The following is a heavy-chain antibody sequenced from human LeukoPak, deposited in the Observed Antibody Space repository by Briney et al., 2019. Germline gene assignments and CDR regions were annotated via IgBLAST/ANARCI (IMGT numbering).Heavy chain of an antibody. CDR1: GGSISSYY. CDR3: ARDRSGSSWFLDY. J-gene: IGHJ4*02. D-gene: IGHD6-13*01. CDR2: IYYSGST. V-gene: IGHV4-59*01. Sequence: SETLSLTCTVSGGSISSYYWSWIRQPPGKGLEWIEYIYYSGSTNYNPSLKSRVTISVDTSKNQFSLKLSSVTAADTAVYYCARDRSGSSWFLDYWGQGTLVTVSS.